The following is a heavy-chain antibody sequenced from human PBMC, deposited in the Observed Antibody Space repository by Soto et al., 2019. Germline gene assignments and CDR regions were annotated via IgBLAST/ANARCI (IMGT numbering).Heavy chain of an antibody. V-gene: IGHV4-59*01. J-gene: IGHJ6*02. CDR1: GGSISSYY. CDR3: ARAVVVPAATFPDHYYYYGMDV. D-gene: IGHD2-2*01. CDR2: IYYSGST. Sequence: LSLTCTVSGGSISSYYWSWIRQPPGKGLEWIGYIYYSGSTNYNPSLKSRVTISVDTSKNQFSLKLSSVTAADTAVYYCARAVVVPAATFPDHYYYYGMDVWGQGTTVTVSS.